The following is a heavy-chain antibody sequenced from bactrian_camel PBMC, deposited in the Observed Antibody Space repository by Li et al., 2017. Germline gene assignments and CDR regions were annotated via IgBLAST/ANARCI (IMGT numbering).Heavy chain of an antibody. CDR3: AADDGYCGANATPGFNM. CDR1: AMEYHLYC. CDR2: IDGDGSTT. V-gene: IGHV3S6*01. Sequence: VQLVESGGGSVQAGGSLRLSCVASAMEYHLYCMGWFRQSPGKGREEVAVIDGDGSTTYADSVKGRFTISEDIDAHILYLQMDNLTLEDTAMYYCAADDGYCGANATPGFNMWGQGTQVTVS. J-gene: IGHJ4*01. D-gene: IGHD2*01.